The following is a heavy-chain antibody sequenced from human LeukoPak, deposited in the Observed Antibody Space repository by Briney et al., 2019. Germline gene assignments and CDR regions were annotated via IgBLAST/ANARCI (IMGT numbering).Heavy chain of an antibody. Sequence: GGSLRLSCAASGFTFTRYWMSWVRQAPGKGLEWVASIKEDGSERHYVDSVKGRFTISRDNVKNSLFLQMNGLRADDTAVYYCARDCLFDLDSGGYYYPAFDYWGQGALVTVSS. D-gene: IGHD3-22*01. CDR3: ARDCLFDLDSGGYYYPAFDY. V-gene: IGHV3-7*04. CDR1: GFTFTRYW. J-gene: IGHJ4*02. CDR2: IKEDGSER.